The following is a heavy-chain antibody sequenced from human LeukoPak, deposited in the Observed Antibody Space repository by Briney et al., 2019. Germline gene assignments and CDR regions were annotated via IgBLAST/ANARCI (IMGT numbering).Heavy chain of an antibody. CDR3: ARDAEVGTLFGVLSRYNWFDP. Sequence: GGSLRLSCGASGFSFSYYWMSWVRQAPGKGLEWVANIKQDGSEKYYVDSVKGRFTISRDNAKKSLYLQMNSLRAEDTAVYYCARDAEVGTLFGVLSRYNWFDPWGQGALVTVSS. CDR2: IKQDGSEK. D-gene: IGHD3-3*01. J-gene: IGHJ5*02. CDR1: GFSFSYYW. V-gene: IGHV3-7*01.